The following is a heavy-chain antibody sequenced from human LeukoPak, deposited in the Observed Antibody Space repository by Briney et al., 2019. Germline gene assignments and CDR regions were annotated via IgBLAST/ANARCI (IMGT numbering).Heavy chain of an antibody. D-gene: IGHD3-10*01. Sequence: GGSLRLSCAASGFTFSNAWMTWVRQAPGKGLEWVGRIKSKTDAGTTDYAAPVKGRFTISRDDSKNTLYLQMNSLKTEDTAVYYCTTRNPIPNYGSESYRARYYYYYIDVWGKGTTVTVSS. CDR3: TTRNPIPNYGSESYRARYYYYYIDV. J-gene: IGHJ6*03. CDR2: IKSKTDAGTT. V-gene: IGHV3-15*01. CDR1: GFTFSNAW.